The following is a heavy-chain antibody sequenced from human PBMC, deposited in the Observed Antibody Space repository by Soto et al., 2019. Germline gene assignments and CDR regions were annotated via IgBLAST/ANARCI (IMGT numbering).Heavy chain of an antibody. CDR2: VKQDGSEQ. CDR1: GFTLSTYW. J-gene: IGHJ4*01. Sequence: GGSLRLSCATSGFTLSTYWMHWVRLAPGKGLEWVASVKQDGSEQGYVDSVKGRFTISRDNAKNSLFLQMNSLRAEDTAVYYCASASMPHFDYWGNGTLVTAPS. V-gene: IGHV3-7*05. D-gene: IGHD2-2*01. CDR3: ASASMPHFDY.